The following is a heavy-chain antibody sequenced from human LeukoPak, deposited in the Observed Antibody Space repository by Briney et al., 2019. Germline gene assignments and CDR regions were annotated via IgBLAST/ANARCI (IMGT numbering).Heavy chain of an antibody. J-gene: IGHJ4*02. CDR3: ARVRYCTSNTCFYDFDY. D-gene: IGHD2-2*01. V-gene: IGHV4-38-2*02. CDR1: GYSISTGYY. CDR2: IRHSGNT. Sequence: PSETLSLTCTVSGYSISTGYYWGWIRQPPGKGLEWIGSIRHSGNTYYNPPLKSRVTMSVDTSKNQFSLKLSSVTAADTAIYYCARVRYCTSNTCFYDFDYWGQGTLVTVSS.